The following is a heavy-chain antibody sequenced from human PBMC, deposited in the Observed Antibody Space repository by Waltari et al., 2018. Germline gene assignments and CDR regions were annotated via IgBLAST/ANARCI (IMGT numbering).Heavy chain of an antibody. CDR3: ARDLPPGYYDSSGLGAFDI. D-gene: IGHD3-22*01. V-gene: IGHV1-69*08. J-gene: IGHJ3*02. CDR2: IIPILGIA. CDR1: GGTFSSYT. Sequence: QVQLVQSGAEVKKPGSSVKVSCKASGGTFSSYTISCVRQAPGQGLEWMGRIIPILGIANDAQKFQGRVTITADKSTSTAYMELSSLRSEDTAVYYCARDLPPGYYDSSGLGAFDIWGQGTMVTVSS.